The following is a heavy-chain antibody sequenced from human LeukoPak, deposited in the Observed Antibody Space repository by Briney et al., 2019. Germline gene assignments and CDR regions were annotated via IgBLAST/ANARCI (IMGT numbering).Heavy chain of an antibody. Sequence: SETLSLTCTVSGGSISSYYWSWIRQPPGKGLEWIGYIYYSGSTNYNPSLKSRVTISVDTSKNQFSLKLSSVTAADTAVYYCASGPGWELPHYFDYWGQGTLVTVSS. CDR3: ASGPGWELPHYFDY. D-gene: IGHD1-26*01. CDR1: GGSISSYY. CDR2: IYYSGST. J-gene: IGHJ4*02. V-gene: IGHV4-59*01.